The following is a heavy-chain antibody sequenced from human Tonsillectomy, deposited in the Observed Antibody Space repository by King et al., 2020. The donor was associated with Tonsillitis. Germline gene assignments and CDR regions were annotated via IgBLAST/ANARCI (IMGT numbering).Heavy chain of an antibody. J-gene: IGHJ4*02. CDR1: GFTFSSYS. CDR2: ISSSSSTI. V-gene: IGHV3-48*01. D-gene: IGHD3-3*01. CDR3: ARGKPYYDFWSGYYKTHY. Sequence: VQLVESGGGLVQPGGSLRLSCAASGFTFSSYSMNWVRQAPGKGLEWGSYISSSSSTIYYADSVKGRFTISRDNAKNSLYLQMNSLRAEDTAVYYCARGKPYYDFWSGYYKTHYWGQGTLVTVSS.